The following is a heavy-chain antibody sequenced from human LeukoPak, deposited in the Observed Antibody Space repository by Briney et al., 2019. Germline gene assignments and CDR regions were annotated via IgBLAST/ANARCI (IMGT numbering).Heavy chain of an antibody. V-gene: IGHV4-31*03. J-gene: IGHJ4*02. CDR1: GGSISSGGYY. Sequence: SETLSLTCTVSGGSISSGGYYWSWIRQHPGTGLEWIGYIYYSGSTYYNPSLKSRVTISVDTSKNQFSLKLSSVTAADTAVYYCAREGYYGSGSYYKEQIYYFDYWGQGTLVTVSS. D-gene: IGHD3-10*01. CDR3: AREGYYGSGSYYKEQIYYFDY. CDR2: IYYSGST.